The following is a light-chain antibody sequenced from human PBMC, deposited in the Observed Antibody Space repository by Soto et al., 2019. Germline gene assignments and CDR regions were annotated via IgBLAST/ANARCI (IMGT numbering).Light chain of an antibody. J-gene: IGLJ1*01. CDR1: SSDVGGYNY. V-gene: IGLV2-14*01. Sequence: QSPLTQPASVSGSPGQSITISCTGTSSDVGGYNYVSWYQQHPGKAPKLMIYEVSNRPSGVSNRFSGSKSGNTASLTISGLQAEDEADYYCSSYTSSSTLDVFGTGTKLTVL. CDR3: SSYTSSSTLDV. CDR2: EVS.